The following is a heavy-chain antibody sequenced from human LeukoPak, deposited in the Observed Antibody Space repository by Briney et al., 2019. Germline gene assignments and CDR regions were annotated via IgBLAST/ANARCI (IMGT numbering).Heavy chain of an antibody. D-gene: IGHD3-16*01. CDR2: MNPNSGNT. J-gene: IGHJ6*02. CDR1: GYTFTSYG. V-gene: IGHV1-8*02. Sequence: GASVKVSCKASGYTFTSYGISWVRQATGQGLEWMGWMNPNSGNTGYAQKFQGRVTMTRNTSISTAYMELSSLRSEDTAVYYCARGLGVYYYYGMDVWGQGTTVTVSS. CDR3: ARGLGVYYYYGMDV.